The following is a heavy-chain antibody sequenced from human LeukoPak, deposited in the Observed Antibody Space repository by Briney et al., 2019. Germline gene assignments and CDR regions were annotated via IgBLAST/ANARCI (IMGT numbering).Heavy chain of an antibody. CDR3: AEADSYGFLPFSDY. CDR1: GFTFSSYA. D-gene: IGHD5-18*01. Sequence: TGGSLRLSCAASGFTFSSYAMSWVRQAPGKGLEWVSAISGSGGGTYYADSVKGRFTISRDNSKNTLYLQMNSLRAEDTAVYYCAEADSYGFLPFSDYWGQGTLVTVSS. J-gene: IGHJ4*02. V-gene: IGHV3-23*01. CDR2: ISGSGGGT.